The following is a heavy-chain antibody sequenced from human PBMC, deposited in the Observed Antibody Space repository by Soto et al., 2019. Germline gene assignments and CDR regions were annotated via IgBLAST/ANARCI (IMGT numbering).Heavy chain of an antibody. D-gene: IGHD2-15*01. CDR3: AKEDCSGGSCYSRSYYYDSSGYPPGAFDI. J-gene: IGHJ3*02. V-gene: IGHV4-4*07. CDR2: IYTSGTT. CDR1: GGSIRSYY. Sequence: PSETLSLTCNVSGGSIRSYYWSWIRQPAGKALEWIGRIYTSGTTNYNPSLKSRATILVDTSKNQFSLKLSSVTAADTAVYYCAKEDCSGGSCYSRSYYYDSSGYPPGAFDIWGQGTMVTVSS.